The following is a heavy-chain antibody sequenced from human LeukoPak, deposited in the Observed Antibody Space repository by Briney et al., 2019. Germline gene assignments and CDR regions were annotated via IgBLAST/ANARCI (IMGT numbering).Heavy chain of an antibody. CDR3: ARASYYYGSGSYYNVLDY. Sequence: PSQTLSLTCTVSGGSINSGNYYWSWIRQPAGKGPEWIGRIDTSGTTSYNPSLKSRVTISVDTSKNQFSLKLSSVTAADTAVYYCARASYYYGSGSYYNVLDYWGQGTLVTVSS. V-gene: IGHV4-61*02. CDR2: IDTSGTT. D-gene: IGHD3-10*01. J-gene: IGHJ4*02. CDR1: GGSINSGNYY.